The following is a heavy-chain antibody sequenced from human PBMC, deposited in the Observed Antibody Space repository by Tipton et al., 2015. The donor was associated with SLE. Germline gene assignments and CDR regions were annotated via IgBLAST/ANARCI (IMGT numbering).Heavy chain of an antibody. CDR2: IWYDGSNK. CDR1: GFTFSSYA. Sequence: SLRLSCAASGFTFSSYAMSWVRQAPGKGLEWVAVIWYDGSNKYYADSVKGRFTISRDNSKNTLYLQMNSLRAEDTAVYYCARDPDLIAVAGTYFDYWGQGTLVTVSS. D-gene: IGHD6-19*01. J-gene: IGHJ4*02. CDR3: ARDPDLIAVAGTYFDY. V-gene: IGHV3-33*08.